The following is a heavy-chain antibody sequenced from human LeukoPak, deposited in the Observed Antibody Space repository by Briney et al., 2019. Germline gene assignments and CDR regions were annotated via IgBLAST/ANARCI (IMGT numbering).Heavy chain of an antibody. D-gene: IGHD6-19*01. V-gene: IGHV3-48*04. Sequence: GGSLRLSCAGSGFTFSSYTMNWVRQAPGKGLESVSYISSSSSTIYYADSVKGRFTISRDNAKNSLYLQMNSLRAEDTAVYYCAREISIAVAGTGYWGQGTLVTVSS. J-gene: IGHJ4*02. CDR3: AREISIAVAGTGY. CDR2: ISSSSSTI. CDR1: GFTFSSYT.